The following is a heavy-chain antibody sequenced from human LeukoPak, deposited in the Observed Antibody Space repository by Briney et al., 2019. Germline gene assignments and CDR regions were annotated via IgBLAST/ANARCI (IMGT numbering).Heavy chain of an antibody. CDR1: GGSFSGYY. V-gene: IGHV4-34*01. CDR2: INHSGST. D-gene: IGHD3-9*01. Sequence: SETLSLTCAVYGGSFSGYYWSWIRQPPGKGLEWIGEINHSGSTNYNPSLKSRVTISVDTPKNQFSLKLSSVTAADTAVYYCASVYDIYYYYGMDVWGQGTTVTVSS. J-gene: IGHJ6*02. CDR3: ASVYDIYYYYGMDV.